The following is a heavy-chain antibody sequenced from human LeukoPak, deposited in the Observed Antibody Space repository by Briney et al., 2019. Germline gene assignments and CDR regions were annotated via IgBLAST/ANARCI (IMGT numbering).Heavy chain of an antibody. J-gene: IGHJ4*02. CDR2: ISSSSSYI. CDR1: GFTFSSYS. CDR3: ARGGQWELPYYFDY. D-gene: IGHD1-26*01. Sequence: GGSLRLSCAASGFTFSSYSMDWVRQAPGKGLEWVSSISSSSSYIYYADSVKGRFTISRDNAKNSLYLQMNSLRAEDTAVYYCARGGQWELPYYFDYWGQGTLVTVSS. V-gene: IGHV3-21*01.